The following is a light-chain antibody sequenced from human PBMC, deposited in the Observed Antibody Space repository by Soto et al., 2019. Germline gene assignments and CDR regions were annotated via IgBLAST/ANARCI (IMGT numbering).Light chain of an antibody. CDR3: QQRSNWIT. V-gene: IGKV3D-20*02. J-gene: IGKJ5*01. Sequence: EIVLTQSPGTLSLSPGERATLSCRASQSVSNNYLAWYQQKPGQAPRLLIYGASIRATGIPDRFSGSGSGTDFTLTISSLEPEDFAVYYCQQRSNWITFGQGTRLAIK. CDR1: QSVSNNY. CDR2: GAS.